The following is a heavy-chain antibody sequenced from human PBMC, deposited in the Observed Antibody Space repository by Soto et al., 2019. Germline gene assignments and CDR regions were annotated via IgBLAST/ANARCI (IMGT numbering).Heavy chain of an antibody. CDR3: ARGSTDSYPGSRIFDF. D-gene: IGHD3-10*01. CDR2: ITDTGGDA. Sequence: PXGSLRLSCVASGLTFGSRAMSWVRQAPGEGLQWVSTITDTGGDAKYADSVRGRFVISRDNSKKILYLQMTSLTAEDSAMYFCARGSTDSYPGSRIFDFWGRGTLVTVSS. CDR1: GLTFGSRA. V-gene: IGHV3-23*01. J-gene: IGHJ4*02.